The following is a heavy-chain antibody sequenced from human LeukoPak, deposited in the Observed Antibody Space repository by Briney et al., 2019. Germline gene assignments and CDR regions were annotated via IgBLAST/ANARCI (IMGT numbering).Heavy chain of an antibody. D-gene: IGHD5-24*01. CDR1: GGSISSGSYY. CDR2: IYTSGST. CDR3: VLRDLRWLPFGAFDI. J-gene: IGHJ3*02. Sequence: PSETLSLTCTVSGGSISSGSYYWSWIRQPAGKGLEWIGRIYTSGSTNYNPSLKSRVTISVDTSKNQFSLKLSSVTAADTAVYYCVLRDLRWLPFGAFDIWGQGTMVTVSS. V-gene: IGHV4-61*02.